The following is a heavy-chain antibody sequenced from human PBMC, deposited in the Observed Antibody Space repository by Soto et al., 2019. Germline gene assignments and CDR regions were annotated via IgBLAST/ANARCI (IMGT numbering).Heavy chain of an antibody. CDR2: FDPEDGET. V-gene: IGHV1-24*01. D-gene: IGHD3-10*01. Sequence: ASVKVCCKGAGYTLTXLSMHWVRQAPGKGLEWMGGFDPEDGETIYAQKFQGRVTMTEDTSTDTAYMELSSLRSEDTAVYFCATSSYGSGSYDAFDIWGQGTMVTVSS. J-gene: IGHJ3*02. CDR3: ATSSYGSGSYDAFDI. CDR1: GYTLTXLS.